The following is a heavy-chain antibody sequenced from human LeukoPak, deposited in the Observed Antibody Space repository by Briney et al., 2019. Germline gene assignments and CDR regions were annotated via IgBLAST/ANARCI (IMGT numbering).Heavy chain of an antibody. CDR3: ARDLSSGGRLFYYYGMDV. Sequence: PGGSLRLSCAASGFTFSSYWMHWVRHAPGKGLVWVSRINSDGSSTSYADSVKGRFTISRDNAKNTLYLQMNSPRAEDTAVYYCARDLSSGGRLFYYYGMDVWGQGTTVTVSS. CDR2: INSDGSST. V-gene: IGHV3-74*01. CDR1: GFTFSSYW. D-gene: IGHD3-10*01. J-gene: IGHJ6*02.